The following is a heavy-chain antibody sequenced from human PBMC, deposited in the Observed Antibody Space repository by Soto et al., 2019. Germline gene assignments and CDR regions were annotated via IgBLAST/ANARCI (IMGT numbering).Heavy chain of an antibody. D-gene: IGHD2-21*02. CDR2: IYYSGST. CDR3: ARENTVVTPSWFDP. CDR1: GGSISSGGYY. V-gene: IGHV4-31*03. Sequence: PSETLSLTCSVSGGSISSGGYYWSWIRQHTGKGLEWIGYIYYSGSTYYNPSLKSRVTISVDTSKNQFSLKLSSVTAADTAVYYCARENTVVTPSWFDPWGQGTLVTVSS. J-gene: IGHJ5*02.